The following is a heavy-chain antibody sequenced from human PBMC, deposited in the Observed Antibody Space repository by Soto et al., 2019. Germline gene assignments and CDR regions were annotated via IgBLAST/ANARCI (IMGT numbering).Heavy chain of an antibody. V-gene: IGHV3-48*03. CDR2: ISSSGSTI. J-gene: IGHJ6*02. Sequence: EVQLVESGGGLVQPGGSLRLSCAASGFTFSSYEMNWVRQAPGKGLEWVSYISSSGSTIYYADSVKGRFTISRDNAKNSLYLQMNSLRAEDTAVYYCARDIRRPWGHYYYYGMDVWGQGTTVTVSS. CDR3: ARDIRRPWGHYYYYGMDV. D-gene: IGHD7-27*01. CDR1: GFTFSSYE.